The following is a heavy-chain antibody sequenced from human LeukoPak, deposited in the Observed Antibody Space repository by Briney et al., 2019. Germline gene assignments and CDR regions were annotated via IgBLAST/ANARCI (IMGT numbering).Heavy chain of an antibody. J-gene: IGHJ4*02. CDR3: ARADLGYGSGSYYPFDY. D-gene: IGHD3-10*01. CDR2: IYGGDST. CDR1: GFIVSNNY. V-gene: IGHV3-53*01. Sequence: PGGSLRLSCAASGFIVSNNYMSWVRQAPGKGLEWVSAIYGGDSTEYADSVKGRFIISRDNSKNTLYLQMNSLRTEDMAVYYCARADLGYGSGSYYPFDYWGQGTLVTVSS.